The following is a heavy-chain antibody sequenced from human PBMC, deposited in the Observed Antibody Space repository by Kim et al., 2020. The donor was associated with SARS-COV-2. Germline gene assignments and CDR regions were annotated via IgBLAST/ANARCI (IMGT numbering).Heavy chain of an antibody. V-gene: IGHV3-23*05. CDR2: VNTNNNP. D-gene: IGHD6-19*01. Sequence: GGSLRLSCAASGFTFSRIAMSWVRQVPGKVLEWIASVNTNNNPYYADSVKGRFTVSRDIPKDTPYLQMNSLRADDTALYSCGKDPSSSGWPTFDSWGHGT. CDR3: GKDPSSSGWPTFDS. CDR1: GFTFSRIA. J-gene: IGHJ4*01.